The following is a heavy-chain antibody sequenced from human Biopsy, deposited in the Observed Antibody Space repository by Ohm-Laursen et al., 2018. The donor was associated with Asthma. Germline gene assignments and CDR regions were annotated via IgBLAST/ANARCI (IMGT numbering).Heavy chain of an antibody. CDR1: YGSITSGGYY. J-gene: IGHJ4*02. CDR3: ARAQDYYDSRGYYRSFDY. Sequence: SQTLSLTCTVSYGSITSGGYYWTWIRQHPGKGLEWIGFIYYGGSTYYNPSLKSRVSISIDTSKNQFSLKLSSATAADTAVYYCARAQDYYDSRGYYRSFDYWGQGTLVTVSS. D-gene: IGHD3-22*01. V-gene: IGHV4-31*03. CDR2: IYYGGST.